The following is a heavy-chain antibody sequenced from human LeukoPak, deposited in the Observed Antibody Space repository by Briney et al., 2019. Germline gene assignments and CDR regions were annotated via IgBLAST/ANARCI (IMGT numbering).Heavy chain of an antibody. D-gene: IGHD3-10*01. V-gene: IGHV3-64D*06. CDR2: ISSNGGST. CDR1: RFTFSSYA. CDR3: EGAPMVRGVLTLILTEYFDY. Sequence: GGSLRLSCSASRFTFSSYAMHWVRQAPGKGLEYVSAISSNGGSTYYADSVKGRFTISRDNSKNTLYLQMSSLRAEDTAVYYCEGAPMVRGVLTLILTEYFDYWGQGTLVTVSS. J-gene: IGHJ4*02.